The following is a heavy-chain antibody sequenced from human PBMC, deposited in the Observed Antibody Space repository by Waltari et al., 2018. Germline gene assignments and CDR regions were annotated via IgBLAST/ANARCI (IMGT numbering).Heavy chain of an antibody. CDR2: ISYSGAT. V-gene: IGHV4-39*01. CDR1: GGPITTSRHY. Sequence: QLHLQESGPGLVKPSETLSLPCSVSGGPITTSRHYWGWFRQHPGKGLEWTGTISYSGATYYNPSLRSRVTISLDTSKNQFSLKLNSVTAADTAVYYCATYVGASVGTAAFDVWGQGTMVTVSS. CDR3: ATYVGASVGTAAFDV. D-gene: IGHD3-16*01. J-gene: IGHJ3*01.